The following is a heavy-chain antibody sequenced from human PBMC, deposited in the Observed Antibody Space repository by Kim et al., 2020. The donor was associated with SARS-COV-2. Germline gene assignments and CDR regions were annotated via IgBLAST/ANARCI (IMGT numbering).Heavy chain of an antibody. D-gene: IGHD1-26*01. CDR1: GYTFTSYG. Sequence: ASVKVSCKASGYTFTSYGISWVRQAPGQGLEWMGWFGPYNGKTNYAQKLQGRVTMTTDTSTSTAYMELRSLRSDDTAVYYCASVVGGGTMDYWGQGTLVTVSS. CDR2: FGPYNGKT. J-gene: IGHJ4*02. V-gene: IGHV1-18*01. CDR3: ASVVGGGTMDY.